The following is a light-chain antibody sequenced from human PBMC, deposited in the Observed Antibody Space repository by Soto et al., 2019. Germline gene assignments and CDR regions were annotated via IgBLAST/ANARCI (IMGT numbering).Light chain of an antibody. V-gene: IGLV1-40*01. CDR1: SSNIGAGYD. CDR2: GNS. CDR3: QCYDSGLSGSWV. J-gene: IGLJ3*02. Sequence: QSVLTQPPSVSGAPGQRVTISCTGSSSNIGAGYDVHWYQQLPGTAPKLLIYGNSNRPSGVPDRFSGSKSGTSASLAITVLQAEDEADYYCQCYDSGLSGSWVFGGGTKLTVL.